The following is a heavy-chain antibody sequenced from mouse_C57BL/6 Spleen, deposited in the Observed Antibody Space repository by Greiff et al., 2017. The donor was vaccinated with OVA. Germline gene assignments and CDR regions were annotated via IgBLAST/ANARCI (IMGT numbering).Heavy chain of an antibody. V-gene: IGHV1-53*01. CDR3: AREGGGWYFDV. D-gene: IGHD3-3*01. CDR1: GYTFTSYW. J-gene: IGHJ1*03. Sequence: VQLQQPGTELVKPGASVKLSCKASGYTFTSYWMHWVKQRPGQGLEWIGNINPSNGGTNYNEKLKSKATLTVDKSSSTAYMQLSSLTSEDSAVDYCAREGGGWYFDVWGTGTTVTVSS. CDR2: INPSNGGT.